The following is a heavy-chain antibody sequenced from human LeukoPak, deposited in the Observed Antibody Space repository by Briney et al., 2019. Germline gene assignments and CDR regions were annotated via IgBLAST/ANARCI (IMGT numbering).Heavy chain of an antibody. V-gene: IGHV6-1*01. Sequence: SQTRSLTCAISGDSVSSNSAAWNWIRQSPSRGLEWLGRTYYRSTWYNDYAVSVRGRITVNPDTSKNQFSLHLNSVTPEDTAVYYCARRLTQYDCFDPWGQGILVTVSS. D-gene: IGHD2-2*01. J-gene: IGHJ5*02. CDR3: ARRLTQYDCFDP. CDR2: TYYRSTWYN. CDR1: GDSVSSNSAA.